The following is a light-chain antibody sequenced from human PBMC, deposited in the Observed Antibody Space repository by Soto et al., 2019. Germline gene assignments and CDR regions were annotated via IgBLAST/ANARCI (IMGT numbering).Light chain of an antibody. V-gene: IGKV1-5*01. CDR1: SSSKW. Sequence: DIQMTQSPSTLAASVGDTVTMTCRSSSKWLAWYQKKPGKAPKLLIYDVSNLERGVPPRFSGSTSGAESTLTITGLQPDDLGTYYCQQYETFSGTFGPGTKVEI. CDR3: QQYETFSGT. J-gene: IGKJ1*01. CDR2: DVS.